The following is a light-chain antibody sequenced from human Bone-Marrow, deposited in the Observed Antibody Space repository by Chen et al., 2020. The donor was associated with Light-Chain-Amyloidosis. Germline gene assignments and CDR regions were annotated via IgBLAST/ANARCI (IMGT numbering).Light chain of an antibody. CDR2: DIS. Sequence: TVLTQSPATPSLSPGERATLSCRASQSITSHLGWYQQKPGQAPRLLIYDISKRATGIPARFSGSGSGADFTLTITSLEPEDFATYYCQQSDNWPWTFGPGTKVNIK. J-gene: IGKJ3*01. V-gene: IGKV3-11*01. CDR1: QSITSH. CDR3: QQSDNWPWT.